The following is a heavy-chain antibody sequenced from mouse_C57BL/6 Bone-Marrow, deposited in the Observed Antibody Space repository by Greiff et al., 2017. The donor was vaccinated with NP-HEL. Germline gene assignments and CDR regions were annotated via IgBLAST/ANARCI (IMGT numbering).Heavy chain of an antibody. D-gene: IGHD2-3*01. CDR3: ARPTLSLYDGPVDY. Sequence: VQLQESGPELVKPGASVKLSCKASGYTFTSYDINWVKQRPGQGLEWIGWIYPRDGSTKYNEKFKGKATLTVDTSSSTAYMELHSLTSEDSAVYFCARPTLSLYDGPVDYWGQGTTLTVSS. V-gene: IGHV1-85*01. J-gene: IGHJ2*01. CDR2: IYPRDGST. CDR1: GYTFTSYD.